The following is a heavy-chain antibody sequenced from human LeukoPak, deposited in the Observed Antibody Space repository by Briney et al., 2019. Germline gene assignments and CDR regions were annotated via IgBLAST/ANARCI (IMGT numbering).Heavy chain of an antibody. J-gene: IGHJ4*02. CDR2: IYYIRNT. CDR1: GGSVGSAGYY. V-gene: IGHV4-61*08. D-gene: IGHD1-26*01. CDR3: ARTQSQSGSYRYYFGY. Sequence: SETLSLTCTVSGGSVGSAGYYRSWIRQPPGGGLEWIGYIYYIRNTNYNPSLKSRVTMSLGPSKNQFSLKLNSVAAADTAVYYCARTQSQSGSYRYYFGYWGQGTLVTVSS.